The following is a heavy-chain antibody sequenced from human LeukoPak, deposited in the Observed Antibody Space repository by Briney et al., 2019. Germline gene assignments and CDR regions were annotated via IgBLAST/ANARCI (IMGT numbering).Heavy chain of an antibody. J-gene: IGHJ6*04. V-gene: IGHV3-48*03. CDR1: GFTFSSYE. CDR2: ISSSGSTI. CDR3: AELGITMIGGV. D-gene: IGHD3-10*02. Sequence: GSLRLSCAASGFTFSSYEMNWVRQAPGKELEWVSYISSSGSTIYYADSVKGRFTISRDNAKNSLYLQMNSLRAEDTAVYYCAELGITMIGGVWGKGTTVTISS.